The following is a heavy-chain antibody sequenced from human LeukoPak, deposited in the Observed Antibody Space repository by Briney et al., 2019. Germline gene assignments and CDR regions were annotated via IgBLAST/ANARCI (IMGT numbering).Heavy chain of an antibody. D-gene: IGHD2-2*02. CDR3: ARGSPLDCSSTSCYTGNFDY. V-gene: IGHV1-8*01. J-gene: IGHJ4*02. CDR2: MNPNSGNT. CDR1: GYTFTSYD. Sequence: ASVKVSCKASGYTFTSYDINWVRQATRQGLEWMGWMNPNSGNTGYAQKFQGRVTMTTDTSTSTAYMELRSLRSDDTAVYYCARGSPLDCSSTSCYTGNFDYWGQGTLVTVSS.